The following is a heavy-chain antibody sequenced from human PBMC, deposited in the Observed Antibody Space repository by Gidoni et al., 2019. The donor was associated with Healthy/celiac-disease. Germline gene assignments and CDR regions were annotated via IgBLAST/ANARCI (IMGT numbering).Heavy chain of an antibody. CDR2: IKQDGSEK. V-gene: IGHV3-7*01. CDR1: GFTFSSYW. J-gene: IGHJ5*02. D-gene: IGHD3-3*01. Sequence: EVQLVESGGGLVQPGGSLRLSCAASGFTFSSYWMSWVRQAPGKGLEWVANIKQDGSEKYYVDSVKGRFTISRDNAKNSLYLQMNSLRAEDTAVYYCARVQGGTIFGVVTISGWFDPWGQGTLVTVSS. CDR3: ARVQGGTIFGVVTISGWFDP.